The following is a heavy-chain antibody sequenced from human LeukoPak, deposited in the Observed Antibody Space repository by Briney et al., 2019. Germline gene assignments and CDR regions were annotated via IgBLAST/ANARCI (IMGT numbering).Heavy chain of an antibody. D-gene: IGHD7-27*01. Sequence: GGSLRLSCAASGFSFSTYGMHWVRQAPGKGLEWVAVIWYDGSKKYYADSVKGRFTISRDNSKNTLYLQMNSLRAEDTAVYYCAKQLNWELDYWGQGTLVIVSS. V-gene: IGHV3-33*06. CDR1: GFSFSTYG. CDR2: IWYDGSKK. CDR3: AKQLNWELDY. J-gene: IGHJ4*02.